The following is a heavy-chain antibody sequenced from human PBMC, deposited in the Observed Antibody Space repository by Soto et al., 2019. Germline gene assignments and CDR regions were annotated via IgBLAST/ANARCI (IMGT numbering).Heavy chain of an antibody. D-gene: IGHD3-22*01. CDR1: GGTFSSYA. J-gene: IGHJ4*02. CDR2: IIPIFGTA. V-gene: IGHV1-69*01. CDR3: ARVDYHDSSGYYFGFFDY. Sequence: QVQLVQSGAEVKKPGSSVKVSCKASGGTFSSYAISWVRQAPGQGLEWMGGIIPIFGTANYAQKFQGRVTITADESTSTAYMELSSLRSEDTAVYYCARVDYHDSSGYYFGFFDYWGQGTLVTVSS.